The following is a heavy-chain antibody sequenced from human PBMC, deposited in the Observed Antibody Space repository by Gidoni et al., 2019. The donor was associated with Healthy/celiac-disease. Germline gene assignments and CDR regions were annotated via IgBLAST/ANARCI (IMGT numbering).Heavy chain of an antibody. Sequence: QLQESGPGLVTPSETLSLTCTVPGGSISSYYWSWIRQPPGKGLEWIGYIYYSGSTNYNPSLKSRVTISVDTSKNQFSLKLSSVTAADTAVYYCARGGEAAPLDYWGQETLVTVSS. D-gene: IGHD6-13*01. CDR1: GGSISSYY. V-gene: IGHV4-59*01. CDR2: IYYSGST. J-gene: IGHJ4*02. CDR3: ARGGEAAPLDY.